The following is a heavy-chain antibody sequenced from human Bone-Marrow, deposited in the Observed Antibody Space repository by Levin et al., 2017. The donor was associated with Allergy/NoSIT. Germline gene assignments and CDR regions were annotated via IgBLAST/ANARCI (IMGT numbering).Heavy chain of an antibody. CDR3: ARVAAAAGTGGKIDY. CDR1: GGSISSGDYY. D-gene: IGHD6-13*01. J-gene: IGHJ4*02. CDR2: IYYSGST. Sequence: PSQTLSLTCTVSGGSISSGDYYWSWIRQPPGKGLEWIGYIYYSGSTYYNPSLKSRVTISVDTSKNQFSLKLSSVTAADTAVYYCARVAAAAGTGGKIDYWGQGTLVTVSS. V-gene: IGHV4-30-4*01.